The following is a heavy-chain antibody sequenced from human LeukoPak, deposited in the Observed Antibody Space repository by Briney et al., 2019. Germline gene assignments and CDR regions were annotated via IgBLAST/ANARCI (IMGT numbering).Heavy chain of an antibody. CDR3: AREKVLWFGEPTRRWFDP. V-gene: IGHV4-34*01. CDR1: GGSFSGYY. Sequence: SETLSLTCAVYGGSFSGYYWSWIRQPPGKGLEWIGEINHSGSTNYNPSLKSRVTISVDTSKNQFSLKLSSVTAADTAVYYCAREKVLWFGEPTRRWFDPWGQGTLVTASS. J-gene: IGHJ5*02. D-gene: IGHD3-10*01. CDR2: INHSGST.